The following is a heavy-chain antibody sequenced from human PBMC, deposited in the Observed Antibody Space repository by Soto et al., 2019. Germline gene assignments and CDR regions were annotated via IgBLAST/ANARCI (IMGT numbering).Heavy chain of an antibody. CDR2: IYYSGST. CDR3: ARDRWNTVTTGYYGMDV. D-gene: IGHD4-17*01. CDR1: GGSISSGDYY. Sequence: QVQLQESGPGLVKPSQTLSLTCTVSGGSISSGDYYWSWIRQPPGKGLEWIGYIYYSGSTYYNPSLKSRVTISVDTSKNQFSLKLSSVTAADTAVYYCARDRWNTVTTGYYGMDVWGQGTTVTVSS. J-gene: IGHJ6*02. V-gene: IGHV4-30-4*01.